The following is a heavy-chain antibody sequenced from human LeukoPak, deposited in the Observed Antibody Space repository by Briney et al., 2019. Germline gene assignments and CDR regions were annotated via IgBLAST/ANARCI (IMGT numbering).Heavy chain of an antibody. D-gene: IGHD6-13*01. CDR2: ISSSSSYI. CDR1: GFTFSSYS. J-gene: IGHJ4*02. V-gene: IGHV3-21*01. Sequence: GALRLSCAASGFTFSSYSMNWVRQAPGKGLEWVSSISSSSSYIYYADSVKGRFTISRDNAKNSLYLQMNSLRAEDTAVYYCARDIGIAAAGWRDYWGQGTLVTVSS. CDR3: ARDIGIAAAGWRDY.